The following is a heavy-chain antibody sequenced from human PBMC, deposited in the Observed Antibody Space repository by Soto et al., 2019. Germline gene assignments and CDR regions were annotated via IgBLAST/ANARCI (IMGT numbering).Heavy chain of an antibody. D-gene: IGHD4-17*01. CDR3: ARDEGTDYGDYYFDY. V-gene: IGHV1-2*04. CDR1: GYTFTGYY. J-gene: IGHJ4*02. CDR2: INPNSGGT. Sequence: SSVKVSCKASGYTFTGYYMHWVRQAPGQGLEWMGWINPNSGGTNYAQKFQGWVTMTRDTSISTAYMELSRLRSDDTAVYYCARDEGTDYGDYYFDYWGQGTLVTVSS.